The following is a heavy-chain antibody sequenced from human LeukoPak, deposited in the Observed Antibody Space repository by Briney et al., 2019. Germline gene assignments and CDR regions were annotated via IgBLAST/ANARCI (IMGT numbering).Heavy chain of an antibody. D-gene: IGHD2-8*01. J-gene: IGHJ4*02. CDR2: INHSGST. CDR3: ARFGCTNGVCYDY. Sequence: SGTLSLTCAVYGGSFSGYYWSWIRQPPGKGLEWIGEINHSGSTNYNPSLKSRVTISVDTSKNQFSLKLSSVTAADTAVYYCARFGCTNGVCYDYWGQGTLVTVSS. CDR1: GGSFSGYY. V-gene: IGHV4-34*01.